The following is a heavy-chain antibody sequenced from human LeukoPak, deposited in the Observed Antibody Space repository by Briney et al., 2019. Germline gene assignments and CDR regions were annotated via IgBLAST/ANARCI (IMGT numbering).Heavy chain of an antibody. Sequence: GGSLRLSCAASGFTFSSYWMRWVRQAPGKGLVWVSRINSDGSSTSYADSVRGRFTISRDNAKNTLYLQMNSLRAEDTAVYYCAREGAFPDAFDIWGQGTMVTVSS. J-gene: IGHJ3*02. CDR3: AREGAFPDAFDI. CDR1: GFTFSSYW. CDR2: INSDGSST. V-gene: IGHV3-74*01.